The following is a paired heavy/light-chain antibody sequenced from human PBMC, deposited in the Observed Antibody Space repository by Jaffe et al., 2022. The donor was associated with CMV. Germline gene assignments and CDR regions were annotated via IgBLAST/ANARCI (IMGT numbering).Heavy chain of an antibody. V-gene: IGHV1-2*02. CDR2: INPNSGDT. Sequence: QVQLVQSGAEVKKPGASMKVSCKASGYTFSGYYMHWVRQAPGQGLEWMGWINPNSGDTNYAQKFQGRVTMTRDTSISTAYMELGRLTSDDAAVYYCARGGIIPATLWVFDYWGQGTLVTVSS. D-gene: IGHD2-2*01. J-gene: IGHJ4*02. CDR3: ARGGIIPATLWVFDY. CDR1: GYTFSGYY.
Light chain of an antibody. CDR2: STS. J-gene: IGKJ2*01. CDR1: QRISTNY. Sequence: EIVLTQSPGTLSLSPGERATLSCRASQRISTNYFAWYQQKPGQAPRLLIYSTSNRATGIPDRFSGSGSGTDFTLTISRLEPEDFVVYYCQQYGSSSRYTFGQGTKLEIK. CDR3: QQYGSSSRYT. V-gene: IGKV3-20*01.